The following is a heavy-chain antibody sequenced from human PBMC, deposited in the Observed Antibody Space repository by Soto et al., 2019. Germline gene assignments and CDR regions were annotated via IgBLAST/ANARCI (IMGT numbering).Heavy chain of an antibody. Sequence: GASVKVSCKASGYTFTSYGISWVRQAPGQGLEWMGWISAYNGNTNYAQKLQGRVTMTTDTSTSTAYMELRSLRSDDTAVYYCARELVEQQLMPYYYYYGMDVWGQGTTVTVSS. CDR1: GYTFTSYG. CDR3: ARELVEQQLMPYYYYYGMDV. CDR2: ISAYNGNT. D-gene: IGHD6-13*01. V-gene: IGHV1-18*01. J-gene: IGHJ6*02.